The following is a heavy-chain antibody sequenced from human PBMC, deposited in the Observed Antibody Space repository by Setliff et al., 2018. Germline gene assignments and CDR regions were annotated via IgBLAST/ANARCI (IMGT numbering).Heavy chain of an antibody. V-gene: IGHV1-18*01. CDR3: ERLVRYCTATSCQRTSGDDL. J-gene: IGHJ4*02. CDR1: GYTFSDYG. D-gene: IGHD2-2*01. Sequence: ASVKVSCKASGYTFSDYGISWVRLAPGQGLEWMGWISPYTGKTFYAPQFEDRVIMTTDTSTNTAYMDLRSLRSDDTAVYYRERLVRYCTATSCQRTSGDDLWGQGTLVTVSS. CDR2: ISPYTGKT.